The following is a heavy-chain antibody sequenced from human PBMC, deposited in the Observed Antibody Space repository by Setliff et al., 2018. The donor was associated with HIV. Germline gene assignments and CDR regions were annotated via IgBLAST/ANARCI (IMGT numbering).Heavy chain of an antibody. D-gene: IGHD2-15*01. V-gene: IGHV4-38-2*01. CDR2: IHYTGDT. J-gene: IGHJ5*01. Sequence: SETLRLSCAASGFTFSSYAMSWVRQPPGKGLEWIGSIHYTGDTYYNPSLKSRVTISVDTSKNHVSLRLNSVTAADTAVYYCARQGSWLDSWGQGTLVTVSS. CDR1: GFTFSSYA. CDR3: ARQGSWLDS.